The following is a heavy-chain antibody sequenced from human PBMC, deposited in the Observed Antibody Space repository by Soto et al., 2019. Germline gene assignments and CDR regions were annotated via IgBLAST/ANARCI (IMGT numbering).Heavy chain of an antibody. CDR2: IKQDGSDT. J-gene: IGHJ5*02. D-gene: IGHD1-26*01. V-gene: IGHV3-7*01. CDR1: GFTFNTYW. Sequence: EVQLVESGGGLVQPGGSLRLSCAASGFTFNTYWMAWVRQAPGKGPEWVASIKQDGSDTFYMDSVRGRFTISRDNAKNSLYRQMNSLRAEDKAVYYCAREGRATCDPGGQGTLVTVSS. CDR3: AREGRATCDP.